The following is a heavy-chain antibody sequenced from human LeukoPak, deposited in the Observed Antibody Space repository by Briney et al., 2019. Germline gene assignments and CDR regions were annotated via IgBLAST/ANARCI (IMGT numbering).Heavy chain of an antibody. Sequence: SETLSLTCTVSGGSISSYYWSWIRQPAGKGLEWIGRIYTSGSTNYNPSLKSRVTMSVDTSKNQFSLKLSSMTAADTAVYYCARGRMDYYDSSGYYYYYYGMDVWGQGTTVTVSS. J-gene: IGHJ6*02. CDR3: ARGRMDYYDSSGYYYYYYGMDV. D-gene: IGHD3-22*01. CDR2: IYTSGST. V-gene: IGHV4-4*07. CDR1: GGSISSYY.